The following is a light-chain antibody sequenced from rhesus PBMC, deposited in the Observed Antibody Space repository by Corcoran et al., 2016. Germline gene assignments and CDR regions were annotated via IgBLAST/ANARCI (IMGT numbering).Light chain of an antibody. J-gene: IGKJ2*01. Sequence: DIVMTQSPDSLAVSLGEKITINCKSSQSLLYSANNKNYLACDHQKHGQAPKLLLHWASTRDTGVPDRVCGSWSVTDFTLTSSGLQAEYVAVYYCKQYDSSPFSVGQWTKVGIK. CDR3: KQYDSSPFS. CDR1: QSLLYSANNKNY. CDR2: WAS. V-gene: IGKV4-1*01.